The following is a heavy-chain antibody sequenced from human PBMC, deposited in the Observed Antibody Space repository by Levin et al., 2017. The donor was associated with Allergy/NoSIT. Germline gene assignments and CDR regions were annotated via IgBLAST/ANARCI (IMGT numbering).Heavy chain of an antibody. V-gene: IGHV5-51*01. CDR2: IYPGDSDT. D-gene: IGHD6-6*01. J-gene: IGHJ4*02. CDR3: ARLLEYSSSAACRY. CDR1: GYSFTSYW. Sequence: PGGSLRLSCKGSGYSFTSYWIGWVRQMPGKGLEWMGIIYPGDSDTRYSPSFQGQVTISADKSISTAYLQWSSLKASDTAMYYCARLLEYSSSAACRYWGQGTLVTVSS.